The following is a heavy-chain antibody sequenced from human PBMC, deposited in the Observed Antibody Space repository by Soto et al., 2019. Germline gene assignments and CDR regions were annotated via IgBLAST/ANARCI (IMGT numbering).Heavy chain of an antibody. D-gene: IGHD6-13*01. Sequence: EVQLVEAGGGLVQPGGSLRLSCAASGFSASTKYMSWVRQAPGKGLEWVSLINSGDSTYYADSVKGRFTISRHNSKNTLYLQMNSLRTEDTAVYYCARGLGIEAATFGLWGLGTLVTVSS. CDR3: ARGLGIEAATFGL. CDR1: GFSASTKY. J-gene: IGHJ2*01. CDR2: INSGDST. V-gene: IGHV3-53*04.